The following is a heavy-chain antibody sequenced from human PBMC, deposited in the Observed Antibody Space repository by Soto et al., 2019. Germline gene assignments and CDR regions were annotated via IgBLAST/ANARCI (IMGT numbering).Heavy chain of an antibody. V-gene: IGHV5-10-1*01. CDR2: IDPSDSQT. CDR3: ARRIYDSDTGPNFQYYFDS. J-gene: IGHJ4*02. Sequence: PGESLKISCKGSGYSFAGYWITWVRQKPGKGLEWMGRIDPSDSQTYYSPSFRGHVTISVTKSITTVSLQWSSLRASDTAMYYCARRIYDSDTGPNFQYYFDSWGQGTPVTVSS. D-gene: IGHD3-22*01. CDR1: GYSFAGYW.